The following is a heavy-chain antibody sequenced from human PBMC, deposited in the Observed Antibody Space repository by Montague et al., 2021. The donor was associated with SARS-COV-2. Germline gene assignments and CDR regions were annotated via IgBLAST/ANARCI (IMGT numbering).Heavy chain of an antibody. CDR1: GGSISSSSYY. Sequence: SETLSLTCTVSGGSISSSSYYWGWIRQPPGKGLEWIGSIYYSGSTYYNPSLKSRVTISVDTSMNHFSLKLSSVTAAGTAVYYCARDQGVYCSGGSCYNFDYWGQGTLVTDSS. CDR3: ARDQGVYCSGGSCYNFDY. J-gene: IGHJ4*02. D-gene: IGHD2-15*01. V-gene: IGHV4-39*02. CDR2: IYYSGST.